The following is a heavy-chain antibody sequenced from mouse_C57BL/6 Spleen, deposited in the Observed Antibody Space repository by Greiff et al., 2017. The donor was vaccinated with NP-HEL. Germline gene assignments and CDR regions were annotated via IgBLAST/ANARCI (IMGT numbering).Heavy chain of an antibody. CDR2: IRNKANGYTT. CDR3: ARSQSSGFDY. D-gene: IGHD1-1*01. CDR1: GFTFTDYY. J-gene: IGHJ2*01. Sequence: EVMLVESGGGLVQPGGSLSLSCAASGFTFTDYYMSWVRQPPGKALEWLGFIRNKANGYTTEYSASVKGRFTISRDNSQSILYLQMNALRAEDSATYYCARSQSSGFDYWGQVTTLTVSS. V-gene: IGHV7-3*01.